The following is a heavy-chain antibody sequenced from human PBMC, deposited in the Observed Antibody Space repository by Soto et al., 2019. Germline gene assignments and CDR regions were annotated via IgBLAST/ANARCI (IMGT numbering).Heavy chain of an antibody. V-gene: IGHV1-18*01. CDR3: ARHKYQLLSRWFDP. Sequence: ASVKVSCKASGYTFTSYGISWVRQAPGQGLEWMGWISAYNGDTNYAQKLQGRVTMTTDTSTSTAYMELRSLRSDDTAVYYCARHKYQLLSRWFDPWGQGTLVTVSS. D-gene: IGHD2-2*01. J-gene: IGHJ5*02. CDR2: ISAYNGDT. CDR1: GYTFTSYG.